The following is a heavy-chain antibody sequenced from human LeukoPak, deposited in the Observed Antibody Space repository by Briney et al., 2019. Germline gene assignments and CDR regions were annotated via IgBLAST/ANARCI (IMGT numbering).Heavy chain of an antibody. CDR1: GGSISSYY. CDR3: ASEESPTPRRSYFQH. CDR2: IYTSGST. V-gene: IGHV4-4*07. Sequence: SETLSLTCTVSGGSISSYYWSWIRQPAGKGLEWIGRIYTSGSTNYNPSLKSRVTMSVDTSKNQFSLKLSSVTAADTAVYYCASEESPTPRRSYFQHWGQGTLVTVSS. J-gene: IGHJ1*01.